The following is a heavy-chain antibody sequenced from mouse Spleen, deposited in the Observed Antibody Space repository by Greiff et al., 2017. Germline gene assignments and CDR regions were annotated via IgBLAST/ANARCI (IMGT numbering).Heavy chain of an antibody. CDR2: IYPGDGDT. V-gene: IGHV1-82*01. CDR3: ARSGDGYGDY. Sequence: VQGVESGPELVKPGASVKISCKASGYAFSSSWMNWVKQRPGKGLEWIGRIYPGDGDTNYNGKFKGKATLTADKSSSTAYMQLSSLTSEDSAVYFCARSGDGYGDYWGQGTTLTVSS. J-gene: IGHJ2*01. D-gene: IGHD2-2*01. CDR1: GYAFSSSW.